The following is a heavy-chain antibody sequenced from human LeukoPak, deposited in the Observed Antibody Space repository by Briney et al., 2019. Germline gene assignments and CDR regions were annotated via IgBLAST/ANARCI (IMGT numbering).Heavy chain of an antibody. V-gene: IGHV4-59*01. CDR1: GGSISSYY. D-gene: IGHD5-12*01. J-gene: IGHJ5*02. Sequence: SETLSLTCTVSGGSISSYYWSWIRQPPGKGLEWIGYIYYSGSTNYNPSLKSRVTISVNTSKNQFSLKLSSVTAADTAVYYCARGLRIDNWFDPWGQGTLVTVSS. CDR2: IYYSGST. CDR3: ARGLRIDNWFDP.